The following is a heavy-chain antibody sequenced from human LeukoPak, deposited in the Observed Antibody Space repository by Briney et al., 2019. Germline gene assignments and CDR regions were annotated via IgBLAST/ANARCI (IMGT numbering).Heavy chain of an antibody. V-gene: IGHV6-1*01. D-gene: IGHD3-22*01. CDR1: GDSVSSNSAA. CDR2: TYYRSKWYN. J-gene: IGHJ4*02. Sequence: SQTLSLTCAISGDSVSSNSAAWNWIRQSPSRGLECLGRTYYRSKWYNDYAVSVKSRITINPDTSKNQFSLQLNSVTPEDTAVYYCARGYYDSSGYHRGDDYWGQGTLVTVSS. CDR3: ARGYYDSSGYHRGDDY.